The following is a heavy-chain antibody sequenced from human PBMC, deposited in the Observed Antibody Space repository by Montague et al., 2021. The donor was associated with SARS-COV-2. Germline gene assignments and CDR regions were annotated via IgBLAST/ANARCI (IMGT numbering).Heavy chain of an antibody. CDR3: AGTSYEYWSGFIHYYYMDV. CDR2: IYYSGST. Sequence: SETLSLTCTVSGASISSYYWSWIRQPPGKGLEWIGYIYYSGSTNYNPSLKSRVTISVDTSKNQFSLKLSSVTAADTAVYYCAGTSYEYWSGFIHYYYMDVWGKGTTVTVSS. J-gene: IGHJ6*03. D-gene: IGHD3-3*01. V-gene: IGHV4-59*01. CDR1: GASISSYY.